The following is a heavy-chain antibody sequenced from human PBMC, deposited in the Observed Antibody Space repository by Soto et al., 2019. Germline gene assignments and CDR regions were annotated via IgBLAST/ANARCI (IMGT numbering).Heavy chain of an antibody. D-gene: IGHD3-10*01. CDR2: INGDGSGT. J-gene: IGHJ4*02. CDR1: GFTFSGSW. Sequence: EVQLVESGGGLVQPGGSLRLSGAASGFTFSGSWMHWVRQAPGKGLVWVSSINGDGSGTSYADFVKGRFTISRDDAKNTLFLQMNGLRAEDTAVYYCARGIFGSGTTNDYWGQGTLVTVSS. V-gene: IGHV3-74*01. CDR3: ARGIFGSGTTNDY.